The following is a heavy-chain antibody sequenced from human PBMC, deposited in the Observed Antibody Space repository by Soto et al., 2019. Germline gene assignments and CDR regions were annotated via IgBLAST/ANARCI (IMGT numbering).Heavy chain of an antibody. CDR3: ARGIPYCSGGSCYHDLFDY. D-gene: IGHD2-15*01. V-gene: IGHV1-69*01. CDR1: GGTFSSYA. CDR2: IIPIFGTA. J-gene: IGHJ4*02. Sequence: QVQLVQSGAEVKKPGSSVKVSCKASGGTFSSYAISWVRQAPGQGLEWMGGIIPIFGTANYAQKFQGRVTITADESTSPAYMELSSLRSEDTAVYYCARGIPYCSGGSCYHDLFDYWGQGTLVTVSS.